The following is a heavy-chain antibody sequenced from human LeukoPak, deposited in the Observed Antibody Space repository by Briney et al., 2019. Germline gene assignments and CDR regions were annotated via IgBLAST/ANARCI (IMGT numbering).Heavy chain of an antibody. CDR3: ARDMMGAPKALDI. Sequence: PGGSLRLSCAASGFSFSSYGMLWVRQAPGKGLEWVAIISYDGGSTYYADSVKGRFTISRDNSKNTLYLQMNSLRAEDTSVYYCARDMMGAPKALDIWGQGTMVTVSS. D-gene: IGHD1-26*01. CDR2: ISYDGGST. V-gene: IGHV3-30*03. J-gene: IGHJ3*02. CDR1: GFSFSSYG.